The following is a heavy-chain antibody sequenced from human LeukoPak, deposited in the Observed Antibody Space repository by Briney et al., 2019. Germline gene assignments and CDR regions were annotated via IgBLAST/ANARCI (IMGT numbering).Heavy chain of an antibody. CDR2: INPSGGST. CDR1: GYTFTSYY. V-gene: IGHV1-46*01. Sequence: ASVKVSCKASGYTFTSYYMHWVRQAPGQGLEWMGIINPSGGSTSYAQKFQGRVTITADESTSTAYMELSSLRSEDTAVYYCARAVCSSTSCYGRKENYYYYYYGMDVWGQGTTVTVSS. J-gene: IGHJ6*02. CDR3: ARAVCSSTSCYGRKENYYYYYYGMDV. D-gene: IGHD2-2*01.